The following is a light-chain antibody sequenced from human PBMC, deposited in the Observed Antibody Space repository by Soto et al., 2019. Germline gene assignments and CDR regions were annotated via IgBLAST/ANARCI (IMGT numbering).Light chain of an antibody. CDR1: QSVSSSY. CDR3: QQYGSSPR. V-gene: IGKV3-20*01. J-gene: IGKJ1*01. CDR2: GAS. Sequence: EIVLTQSPGTLSLSPGERATLSCRASQSVSSSYLAWYQQKPGQAPRLLIYGASSRATGIPDRFSGSGSGTDFTLTISRLEPADFAVYYCQQYGSSPRFGQGTKVEI.